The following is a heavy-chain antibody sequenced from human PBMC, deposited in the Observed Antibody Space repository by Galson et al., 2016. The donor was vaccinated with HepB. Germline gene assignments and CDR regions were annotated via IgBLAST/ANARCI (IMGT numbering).Heavy chain of an antibody. D-gene: IGHD5-24*01. V-gene: IGHV3-30-3*01. J-gene: IGHJ4*02. Sequence: SLRLSCAASGFTFSSYAMHWVRQAPGKGLEWVAVISFDGSNKYYADSVKGRFTISRDNSKNTLYLQMNSLRAEDTAVYYCARAPLEMATIQRGYFDYWGQGILVTVSS. CDR2: ISFDGSNK. CDR1: GFTFSSYA. CDR3: ARAPLEMATIQRGYFDY.